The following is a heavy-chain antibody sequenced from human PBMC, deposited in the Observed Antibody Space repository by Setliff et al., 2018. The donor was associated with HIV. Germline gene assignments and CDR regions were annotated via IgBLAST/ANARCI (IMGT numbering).Heavy chain of an antibody. J-gene: IGHJ4*02. CDR2: IYHSGST. Sequence: PSETLSLTCAVSGYSISSGYSWGWIRQPPGKGLEWIGSIYHSGSTYSNPSLKSRVTMSIDTSKNQLSLKLRSVTAADTAVYYCASGYNYAYSDYWGQGTLVTVSS. D-gene: IGHD5-18*01. CDR3: ASGYNYAYSDY. V-gene: IGHV4-38-2*01. CDR1: GYSISSGYS.